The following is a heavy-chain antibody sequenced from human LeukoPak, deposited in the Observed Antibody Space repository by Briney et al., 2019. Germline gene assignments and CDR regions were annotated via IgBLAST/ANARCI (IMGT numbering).Heavy chain of an antibody. D-gene: IGHD6-19*01. CDR3: ARVGIAVAIDY. Sequence: GGSLRLSCAASGFTFSSYSMNWVRQAPGKGLEWVSSISSSSSYIYYADSVKGRFTISRDNAKNSLYLQMNSLGAEDTAVYYCARVGIAVAIDYWGQGTLVTVSS. CDR2: ISSSSSYI. J-gene: IGHJ4*02. CDR1: GFTFSSYS. V-gene: IGHV3-21*01.